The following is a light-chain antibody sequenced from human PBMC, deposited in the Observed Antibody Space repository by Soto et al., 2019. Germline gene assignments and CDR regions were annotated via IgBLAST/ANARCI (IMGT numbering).Light chain of an antibody. Sequence: DIQMTQSPSSLSASVGDRVTITCRASQSISSYLNWYQQKPGKAPKLLIYAASSLQSGVPSRFSGSGSGTYFTLTISSLQPEDFATYYCQQSDSTPLTFGQGTKVEIK. CDR1: QSISSY. V-gene: IGKV1-39*01. CDR3: QQSDSTPLT. J-gene: IGKJ1*01. CDR2: AAS.